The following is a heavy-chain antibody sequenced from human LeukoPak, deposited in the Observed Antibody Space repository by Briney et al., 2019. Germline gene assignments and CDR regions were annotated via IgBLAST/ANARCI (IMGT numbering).Heavy chain of an antibody. D-gene: IGHD3-22*01. CDR3: ARARDNDDISSFSALDY. CDR1: GFTFTSYG. V-gene: IGHV3-33*01. CDR2: IWYDGSNI. Sequence: GGSLRLSCAASGFTFTSYGMHSVRQAPGKGLEWLAVIWYDGSNISYADSVKGRFAISRDNSKNTLYLLLNSLRAEDTAVYYCARARDNDDISSFSALDYWGQGALVTVSS. J-gene: IGHJ4*02.